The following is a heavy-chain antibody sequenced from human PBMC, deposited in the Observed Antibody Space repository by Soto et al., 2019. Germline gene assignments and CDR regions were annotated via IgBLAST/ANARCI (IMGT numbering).Heavy chain of an antibody. Sequence: QVQLVQSGAEVRKPGSSVRVSCKASGGRFSTYAFNWMRQAPGQGLEWLGGIITFFGAAMYAQKFQGRVTITADGLTPTAYMELSGLRSEDTAVYYCARGGKERFRGSGMDVWGQGTTVTVSS. CDR2: IITFFGAA. V-gene: IGHV1-69*01. D-gene: IGHD1-1*01. CDR1: GGRFSTYA. J-gene: IGHJ6*02. CDR3: ARGGKERFRGSGMDV.